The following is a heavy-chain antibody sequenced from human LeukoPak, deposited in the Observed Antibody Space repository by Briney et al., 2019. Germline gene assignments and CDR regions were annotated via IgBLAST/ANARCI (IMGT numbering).Heavy chain of an antibody. CDR3: ARRDIGAAHSSLGYYYMDV. CDR2: IYHSGST. V-gene: IGHV4-38-2*01. CDR1: GYSISSGYY. Sequence: PSETLSLTCAVSGYSISSGYYWGWIRQPPGKGLEWIGSIYHSGSTYYNPSLKSRVTISVDTSKNQFSLKLSSVTAADTAVYYCARRDIGAAHSSLGYYYMDVWGKGTTVTVSS. D-gene: IGHD3-10*01. J-gene: IGHJ6*03.